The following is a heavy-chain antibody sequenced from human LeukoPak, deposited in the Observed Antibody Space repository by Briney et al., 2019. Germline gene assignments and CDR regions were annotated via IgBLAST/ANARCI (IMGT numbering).Heavy chain of an antibody. J-gene: IGHJ4*02. Sequence: GGSLRLSCAASGFTFSSSWMHWVRQVPGKGLVWVSHISADGSYTDYADSVKGRFIISRDNAKNTMSLQMNSLRAEDTAVYYCVRDLSFSPDSWGQGTLVSVSS. CDR2: ISADGSYT. V-gene: IGHV3-74*01. CDR1: GFTFSSSW. CDR3: VRDLSFSPDS.